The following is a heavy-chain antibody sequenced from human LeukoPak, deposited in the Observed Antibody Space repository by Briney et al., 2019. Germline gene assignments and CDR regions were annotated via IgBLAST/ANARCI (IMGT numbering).Heavy chain of an antibody. CDR2: ISSAGYT. D-gene: IGHD3-10*01. CDR1: GGSISNNTHY. V-gene: IGHV4-39*01. Sequence: SEPLSLTCTVSGGSISNNTHYWGWIRQPPGKALEWIGSISSAGYTFYSPSLKSRAAMSLDTSKNQFSLHLNPVTAADTALYYCARTYLHNSFIGEVIIFGFGFDAWGQGTLVTVSS. J-gene: IGHJ5*02. CDR3: ARTYLHNSFIGEVIIFGFGFDA.